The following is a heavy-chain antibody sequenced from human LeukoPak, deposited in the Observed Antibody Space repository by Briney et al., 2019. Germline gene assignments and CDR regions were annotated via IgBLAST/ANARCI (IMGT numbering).Heavy chain of an antibody. V-gene: IGHV3-11*04. CDR2: ISSSGSTI. Sequence: PGGSLRLSCAASGFTFSDYYMSWIRQAPGKGLEWVSYISSSGSTIYYADSVKGRFTISRDNSKNTLYVQMNSLRAGDTAVYYCARGSFGAGVGATMDDACDIWGQGTMVTVSS. CDR1: GFTFSDYY. CDR3: ARGSFGAGVGATMDDACDI. D-gene: IGHD1-26*01. J-gene: IGHJ3*02.